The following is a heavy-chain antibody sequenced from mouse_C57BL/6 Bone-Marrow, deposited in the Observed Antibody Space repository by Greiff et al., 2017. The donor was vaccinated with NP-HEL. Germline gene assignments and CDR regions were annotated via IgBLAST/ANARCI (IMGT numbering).Heavy chain of an antibody. D-gene: IGHD1-1*01. CDR1: GFSLTSYA. V-gene: IGHV2-9-1*01. CDR2: IWTGGGT. Sequence: VQLQQSGPGLVAPSQSLSITCTVSGFSLTSYAISWVRQPPGKGLEWLGVIWTGGGTNYNSALKSRLSISKDNSKSQVFLEMNSLQTDDTARYYCARNYYGSSYDWYFDVWGTGTTVTVSS. CDR3: ARNYYGSSYDWYFDV. J-gene: IGHJ1*03.